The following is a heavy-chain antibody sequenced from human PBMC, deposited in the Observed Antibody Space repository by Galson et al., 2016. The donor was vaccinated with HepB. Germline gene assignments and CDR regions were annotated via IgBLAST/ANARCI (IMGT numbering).Heavy chain of an antibody. CDR3: ARHGPVTTHFY. J-gene: IGHJ4*02. CDR1: DDSISSSSYY. V-gene: IGHV4-39*01. Sequence: EPLSLTCTVSDDSISSSSYYWGWIRQPPGKGLEWIGSFYYSGSTFYNPSLKSRVTLSVDTSKKQFSLKLNSVTAADTAVYYCARHGPVTTHFYWGQRTLVTVSS. CDR2: FYYSGST. D-gene: IGHD4-11*01.